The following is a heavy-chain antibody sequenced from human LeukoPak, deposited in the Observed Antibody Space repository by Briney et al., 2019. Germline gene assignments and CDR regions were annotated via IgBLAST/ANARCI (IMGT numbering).Heavy chain of an antibody. CDR1: GGSFSGYY. CDR2: IHHSGST. CDR3: ARVGYCRGDCYPFDY. J-gene: IGHJ4*02. V-gene: IGHV4-34*01. Sequence: SETLSLTCAVYGGSFSGYYWSWIRQPPGKGLEWIGEIHHSGSTNYNPSLKSRVTISVDPSKNQFSLKVSSVTAADTAVYNCARVGYCRGDCYPFDYWGQGTLTTISS. D-gene: IGHD2-21*02.